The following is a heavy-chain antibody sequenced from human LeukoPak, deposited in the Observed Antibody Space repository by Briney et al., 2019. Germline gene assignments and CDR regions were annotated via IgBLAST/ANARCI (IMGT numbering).Heavy chain of an antibody. CDR1: GYSFTNNW. V-gene: IGHV5-51*01. D-gene: IGHD5-24*01. CDR3: ARAADGYKYFDY. CDR2: IYPDDSDT. J-gene: IGHJ4*02. Sequence: PGESLKISCKGSGYSFTNNWIGWVRQMPGKGLEWMGIIYPDDSDTRYGPSFQGQVTISVDKSISTAYLQWSSLKASDTAMYYCARAADGYKYFDYWGQGTLVTVSS.